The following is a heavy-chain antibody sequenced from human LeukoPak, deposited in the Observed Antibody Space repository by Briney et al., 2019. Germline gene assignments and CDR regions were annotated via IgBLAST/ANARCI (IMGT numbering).Heavy chain of an antibody. D-gene: IGHD2-2*01. CDR3: ATHCSSTSCRTNYYYYGMDV. V-gene: IGHV3-21*01. CDR1: GFTFRSYS. Sequence: PGGSLRLSCAASGFTFRSYSMNWVRQAPGKGVEGVSSISSSSIYIYYADSVKGRFTIFRDNGKNSLYLQMNSLSAEDTAVYYCATHCSSTSCRTNYYYYGMDVWGQGTTVTVSS. J-gene: IGHJ6*02. CDR2: ISSSSIYI.